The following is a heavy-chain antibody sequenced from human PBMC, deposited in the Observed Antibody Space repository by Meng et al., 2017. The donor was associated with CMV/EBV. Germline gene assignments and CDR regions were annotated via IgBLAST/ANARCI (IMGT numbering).Heavy chain of an antibody. CDR3: AREYGGWFDP. CDR2: IKQHGSEK. J-gene: IGHJ5*02. D-gene: IGHD3-16*01. CDR1: GFNFSAYW. Sequence: GESLKISCAASGFNFSAYWMIWVRPAPGKGLEWVANIKQHGSEKYYVDSVKGRFTISRDDAKNSLYLQMNSLRVEDTAVYYCAREYGGWFDPWGQGTLVTVSS. V-gene: IGHV3-7*01.